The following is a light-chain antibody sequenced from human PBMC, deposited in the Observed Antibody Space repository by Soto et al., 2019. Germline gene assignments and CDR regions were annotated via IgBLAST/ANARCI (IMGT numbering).Light chain of an antibody. Sequence: EIVLKQSPVTLSLSPGERATLSCRASQSIDTHLAWFQHKPGQAPRLLIYGASNRATGVPVRFSGSGSGTDFTLTISSLEPDDFAVYYCQHRSNWPPYTFGQGSKVEIK. CDR1: QSIDTH. J-gene: IGKJ2*01. CDR3: QHRSNWPPYT. CDR2: GAS. V-gene: IGKV3-11*01.